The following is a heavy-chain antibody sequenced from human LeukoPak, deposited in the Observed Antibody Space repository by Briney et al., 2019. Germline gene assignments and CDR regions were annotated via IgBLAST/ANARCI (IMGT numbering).Heavy chain of an antibody. CDR3: ARENADTRDFDY. CDR1: GFTFSTYG. J-gene: IGHJ4*02. V-gene: IGHV3-30*02. CDR2: LRYDGSHK. D-gene: IGHD5-18*01. Sequence: GGSLRLSCEASGFTFSTYGMHWVRQAPGKGLEWVSFLRYDGSHKYYADSVRGRFIISRDNAKNSLYLQMNSLRAEDTAVYYCARENADTRDFDYWGQGTLVTVSS.